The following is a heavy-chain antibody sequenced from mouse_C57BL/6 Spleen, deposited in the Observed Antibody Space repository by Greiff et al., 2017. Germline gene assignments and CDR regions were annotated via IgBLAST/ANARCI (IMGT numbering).Heavy chain of an antibody. J-gene: IGHJ2*01. Sequence: QVQLQQPGAELVMPGASVKLSCKASGYTFTSYWMHWVKQRPGQGLEWIGEIDPSDSYTNYNQKFKGKSTLTVDKSSSTAYMQLRSLTSEDCAVYYCARGGYYDWGQGTTLTVSS. CDR2: IDPSDSYT. CDR3: ARGGYYD. V-gene: IGHV1-69*01. D-gene: IGHD2-3*01. CDR1: GYTFTSYW.